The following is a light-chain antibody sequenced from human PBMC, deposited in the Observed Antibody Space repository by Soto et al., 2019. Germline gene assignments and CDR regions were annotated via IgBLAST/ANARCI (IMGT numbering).Light chain of an antibody. V-gene: IGKV3-15*01. CDR1: QSVSSN. CDR2: GAS. CDR3: RQHYNRSSLT. J-gene: IGKJ5*01. Sequence: DIVMTQSPATLSVSPGERATLSCRASQSVSSNLAWYQQKPGQAPRLLIYGASTRVTGIPPRLSGSGSGTEFTPPTSSLQSPDFAVSYYRQHYNRSSLTFGQGTQVEIK.